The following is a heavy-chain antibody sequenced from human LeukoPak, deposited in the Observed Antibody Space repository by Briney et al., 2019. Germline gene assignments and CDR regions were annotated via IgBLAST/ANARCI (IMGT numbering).Heavy chain of an antibody. V-gene: IGHV3-7*01. CDR2: IEQDGSEK. CDR3: ASGSYYWNLYY. J-gene: IGHJ4*02. CDR1: GFTFSTYW. Sequence: GGSLRLSCAASGFTFSTYWMSWVRQAPGKGLEWVANIEQDGSEKHYVESVKGRFTISRENAKNSLYLQMNSLRAEDTAVYYCASGSYYWNLYYWGQGTLVTVSS. D-gene: IGHD1-26*01.